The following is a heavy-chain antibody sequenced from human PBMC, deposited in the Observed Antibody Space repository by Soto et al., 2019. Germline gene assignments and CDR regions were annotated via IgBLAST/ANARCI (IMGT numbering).Heavy chain of an antibody. J-gene: IGHJ4*02. V-gene: IGHV4-31*03. CDR1: GGSISIGGYY. Sequence: SETLSLTCTVSGGSISIGGYYWSCIRQHPGKGLEWIGYIYYSGSTYYNPSLKSRVTISVDTSKNQFSLKLSSVTAADTAVYYCARVYGSITIFGVDRVFDYWGQGTLVTVSS. CDR3: ARVYGSITIFGVDRVFDY. CDR2: IYYSGST. D-gene: IGHD3-3*01.